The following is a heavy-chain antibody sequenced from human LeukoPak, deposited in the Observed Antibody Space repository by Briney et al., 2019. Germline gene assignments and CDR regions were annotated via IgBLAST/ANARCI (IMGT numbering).Heavy chain of an antibody. J-gene: IGHJ4*02. Sequence: GRSLRLSCAASGFTFSSYGMHWVRQAPGKGLEWVAVIWYDGSNKYYADSVKGRFTISRDNSKNTLYLQMNSLRAEDTAVYYCARAAVADYFDYWGQGTLVTVSS. CDR3: ARAAVADYFDY. CDR2: IWYDGSNK. CDR1: GFTFSSYG. V-gene: IGHV3-33*01. D-gene: IGHD6-19*01.